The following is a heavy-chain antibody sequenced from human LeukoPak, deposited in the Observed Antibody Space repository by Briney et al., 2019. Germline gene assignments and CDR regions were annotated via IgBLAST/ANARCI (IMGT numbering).Heavy chain of an antibody. CDR3: TRRAARWQFDL. J-gene: IGHJ2*01. CDR2: INWKTGNG. D-gene: IGHD5-24*01. CDR1: GFTFDDYA. Sequence: GGSLRLSCAVSGFTFDDYAMPWVRQAPGRGLEWVSGINWKTGNGIYADSVKGRFTISRDNAKNSLYLQMSSLRAEDTALYYCTRRAARWQFDLWGRGTLLTVSS. V-gene: IGHV3-9*01.